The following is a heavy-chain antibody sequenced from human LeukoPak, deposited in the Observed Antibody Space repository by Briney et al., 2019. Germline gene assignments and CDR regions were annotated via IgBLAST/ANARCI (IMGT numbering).Heavy chain of an antibody. V-gene: IGHV3-23*01. D-gene: IGHD3-9*01. J-gene: IGHJ4*02. CDR3: AKLGRLDVLTGIDY. CDR2: IDGSRGNT. CDR1: GFTFNSYS. Sequence: GGALRLSCATSGFTFNSYSMSWVGQAPGKGLEWVSSIDGSRGNTYHADSVKGRFTISRDTSKNTLYLQMNSLRVEDTAKYYCAKLGRLDVLTGIDYWGQGTLVTVSS.